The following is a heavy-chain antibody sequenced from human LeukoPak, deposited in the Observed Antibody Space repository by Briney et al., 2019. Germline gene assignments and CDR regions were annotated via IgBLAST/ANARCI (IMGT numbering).Heavy chain of an antibody. CDR3: AKAPVTSCRGAYCYPFDS. CDR1: GFTLSTYA. V-gene: IGHV3-23*01. D-gene: IGHD2-21*01. CDR2: TSSSDAGT. J-gene: IGHJ4*02. Sequence: GGSLRLSCAASGFTLSTYAMSWVRQTPGKGLEWVAATSSSDAGTYHADSVRGRFTISRDNSKNTLYLQMNSLRAEDAAVYFCAKAPVTSCRGAYCYPFDSWGQGTQVTVSS.